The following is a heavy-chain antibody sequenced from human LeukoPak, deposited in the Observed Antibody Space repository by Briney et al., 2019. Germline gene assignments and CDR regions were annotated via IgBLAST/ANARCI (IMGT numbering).Heavy chain of an antibody. Sequence: GGSLRLSCEASGFTFSTFAMIWVRQPPGKGLEWVSSIFPSGGEIHYADSVRGRFTISRDNSKNTLYLQMNSLRAEDTAVYYCATRGAYCGGDCYASLFSWGQGTLVTVSS. CDR3: ATRGAYCGGDCYASLFS. CDR2: IFPSGGEI. CDR1: GFTFSTFA. V-gene: IGHV3-23*01. D-gene: IGHD2-21*02. J-gene: IGHJ5*02.